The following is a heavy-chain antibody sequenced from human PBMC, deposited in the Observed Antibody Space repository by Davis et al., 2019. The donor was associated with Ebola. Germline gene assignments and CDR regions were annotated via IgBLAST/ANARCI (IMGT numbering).Heavy chain of an antibody. CDR1: GGSFSGYY. D-gene: IGHD3-3*01. J-gene: IGHJ4*02. CDR2: INHSGST. CDR3: ARAPRYDFWSGYYGGGFGY. V-gene: IGHV4-34*01. Sequence: MPSETLSLTCAVYGGSFSGYYWSWIRQPPGKGLEWIGEINHSGSTNYNPSLKSRVTISVDTSKNQFSLKLSSVTAADTAVYYCARAPRYDFWSGYYGGGFGYWGQGTLVTVSS.